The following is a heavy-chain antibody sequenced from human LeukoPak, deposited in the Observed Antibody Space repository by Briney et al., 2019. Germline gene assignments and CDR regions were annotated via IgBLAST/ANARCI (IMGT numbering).Heavy chain of an antibody. D-gene: IGHD3-22*01. Sequence: SETLSLTCAVYGGSFSGYYWSWIRQPPGKGLEWIGEINHSGTANYNPSLKSRVTISVDTSKNQFSLKLNSVTAADTAVYYCARDVPYYYESSGYYSLGFDIWGQGTMVTVSS. CDR3: ARDVPYYYESSGYYSLGFDI. J-gene: IGHJ3*02. CDR2: INHSGTA. V-gene: IGHV4-34*01. CDR1: GGSFSGYY.